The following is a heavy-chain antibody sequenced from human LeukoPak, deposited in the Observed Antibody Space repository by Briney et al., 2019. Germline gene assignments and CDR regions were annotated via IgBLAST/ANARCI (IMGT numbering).Heavy chain of an antibody. D-gene: IGHD6-13*01. V-gene: IGHV3-7*01. Sequence: PGGSPRLSCAASGFTFSSYWMSWVRQAPGKGLEWVANIKQDGSEKYYVDSVKGRFTISRDNAKNSLYLQMNSLRAEDTAVYYCARDWDSSSWYYYYYGMDVWGQGTTVTVSS. CDR2: IKQDGSEK. J-gene: IGHJ6*02. CDR1: GFTFSSYW. CDR3: ARDWDSSSWYYYYYGMDV.